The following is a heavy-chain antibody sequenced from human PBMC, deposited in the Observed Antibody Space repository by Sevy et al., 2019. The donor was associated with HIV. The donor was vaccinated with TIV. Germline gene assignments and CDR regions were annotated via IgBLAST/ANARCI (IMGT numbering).Heavy chain of an antibody. J-gene: IGHJ5*02. D-gene: IGHD6-13*01. CDR1: GGSISSYY. Sequence: SETLSLTCTVSGGSISSYYWGWIRQPAGKGLEWIGRIYTSGSTNYNPSLKSRVTMSVDTSKNQFSLKLSSVTAADTAVYYCASGKGYSSSWYRNWFDPWGQGTLVTVSS. CDR3: ASGKGYSSSWYRNWFDP. CDR2: IYTSGST. V-gene: IGHV4-4*07.